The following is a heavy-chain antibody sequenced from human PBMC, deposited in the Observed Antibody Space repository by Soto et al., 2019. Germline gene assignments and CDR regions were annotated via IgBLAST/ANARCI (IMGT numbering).Heavy chain of an antibody. CDR3: ARVIVVWGPDAFDI. Sequence: QLQLQESGPGLVKPSETLSLTCTVSGGSISRSSYYWGWIRQPPGKGLEWIGSIYYSGSTYYNPSLKSRVTISVDTSKNQFSLKLSSVTAADTAVYYCARVIVVWGPDAFDIWGQGTMVTVSS. V-gene: IGHV4-39*01. CDR1: GGSISRSSYY. J-gene: IGHJ3*02. D-gene: IGHD3-16*02. CDR2: IYYSGST.